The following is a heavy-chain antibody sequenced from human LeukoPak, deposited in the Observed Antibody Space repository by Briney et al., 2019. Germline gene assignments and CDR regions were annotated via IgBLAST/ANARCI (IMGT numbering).Heavy chain of an antibody. CDR2: IYYSGST. J-gene: IGHJ3*02. CDR1: GGSISSSSYY. V-gene: IGHV4-39*07. D-gene: IGHD5-12*01. Sequence: SETLSLTCTVSGGSISSSSYYWGWIRQPPGKGLEWIGSIYYSGSTYYNPSLKSRVTISVDTSKNQFSLKLSSVTAADTAVYYCTSRGYSGYVADAFDIWGQGTMVTVSS. CDR3: TSRGYSGYVADAFDI.